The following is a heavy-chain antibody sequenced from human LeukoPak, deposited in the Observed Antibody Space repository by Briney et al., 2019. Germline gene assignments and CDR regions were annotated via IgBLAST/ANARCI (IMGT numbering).Heavy chain of an antibody. V-gene: IGHV3-7*05. CDR1: GFTFSSYW. J-gene: IGHJ6*02. CDR3: AAVVAGTYYYYGMDA. Sequence: PGGSLRLSCAASGFTFSSYWMSWVRQAPGKGLECVANIKQDGSEKYYVDSVKGRFTISRDNSKNTLFLQMNSLRAEDTAVYYCAAVVAGTYYYYGMDAWGQGTTVTVSS. D-gene: IGHD2-15*01. CDR2: IKQDGSEK.